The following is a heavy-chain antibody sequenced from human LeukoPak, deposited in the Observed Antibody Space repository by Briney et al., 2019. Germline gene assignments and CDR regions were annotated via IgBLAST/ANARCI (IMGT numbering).Heavy chain of an antibody. CDR3: ARDPGRYFDWPRFDY. J-gene: IGHJ4*02. D-gene: IGHD3-9*01. V-gene: IGHV4-39*07. CDR1: GGSISSSSYY. Sequence: PSETLSLTCTVSGGSISSSSYYWGWIRQPPGKGLEWIGSIYYSGSTYYNPSLKSRVTISVDTSKNQFSLKLSSVTAADTAVYYCARDPGRYFDWPRFDYWGQGTLVTVSS. CDR2: IYYSGST.